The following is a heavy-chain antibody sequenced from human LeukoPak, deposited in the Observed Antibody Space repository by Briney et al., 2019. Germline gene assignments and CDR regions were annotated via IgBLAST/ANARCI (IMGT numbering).Heavy chain of an antibody. CDR2: ISAYNGNT. Sequence: ASVKVSCKASGYTFTSYVISWVRQAPGQGLEWMGWISAYNGNTNYAQKLQGRVTMTTDTSTSTAYMELRSLRSDDTAVYYCARSPSLLSRYYYYGMDVWGQGTTVTVSS. J-gene: IGHJ6*02. CDR3: ARSPSLLSRYYYYGMDV. CDR1: GYTFTSYV. D-gene: IGHD2-2*01. V-gene: IGHV1-18*01.